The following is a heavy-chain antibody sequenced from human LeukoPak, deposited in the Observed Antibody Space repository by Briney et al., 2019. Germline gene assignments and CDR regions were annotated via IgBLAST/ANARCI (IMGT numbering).Heavy chain of an antibody. CDR3: ARALRAATFDY. V-gene: IGHV4-38-2*01. Sequence: PGGSLRLSCAASGFTFSDYYMSWIRQPPGKGLEWIGSIYYSGSTYYNPSLKSRVTISVDTSKNQFSLKLSSVTAADTAVYYCARALRAATFDYWGQGTLVTVSS. CDR2: IYYSGST. CDR1: GFTFSDYY. J-gene: IGHJ4*02. D-gene: IGHD2-15*01.